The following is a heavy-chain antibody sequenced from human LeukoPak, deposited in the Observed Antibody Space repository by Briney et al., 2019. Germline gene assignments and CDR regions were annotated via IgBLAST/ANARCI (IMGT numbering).Heavy chain of an antibody. CDR3: ARGALLWFGDRMEYYFDY. CDR2: IYYSGNT. Sequence: SETLSLTCTVSSGSITNYYWSWIRQPPGKGLEWIGFIYYSGNTNYNPSLKSRVTISVDTSKNQFSLKLSSMTAADTAIYYCARGALLWFGDRMEYYFDYWGQGTLLTVSS. V-gene: IGHV4-59*01. J-gene: IGHJ4*02. CDR1: SGSITNYY. D-gene: IGHD3-10*01.